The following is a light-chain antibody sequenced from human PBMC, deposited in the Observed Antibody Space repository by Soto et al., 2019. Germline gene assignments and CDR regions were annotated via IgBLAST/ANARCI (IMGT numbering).Light chain of an antibody. V-gene: IGLV4-69*01. Sequence: QLVLTQSPSASASLGASVKLTCTLSSGHSSHAVAWSQQQPEKGPRYLMKVNSDGSHTKGDGIPDRFSGSSSGAERYVTISRLQSEDEADYYCQTWDTAYWVFGGGTKLTVL. CDR3: QTWDTAYWV. CDR1: SGHSSHA. CDR2: VNSDGSH. J-gene: IGLJ3*02.